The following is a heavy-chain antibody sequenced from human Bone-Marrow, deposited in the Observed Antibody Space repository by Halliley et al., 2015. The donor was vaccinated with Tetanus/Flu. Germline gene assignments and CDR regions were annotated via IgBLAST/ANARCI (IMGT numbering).Heavy chain of an antibody. J-gene: IGHJ6*02. CDR1: GGSISSGGYY. V-gene: IGHV4-31*03. CDR2: IYYSGST. Sequence: TLSLTCTVSGGSISSGGYYWSWIRQHPGKGLEWIGYIYYSGSTYYNPSLKSRATISVDTSKNQFSLKLSSVTAADTAVYYCARGLGDRGYCSSSSCFYYYGMDVWGQGTTVTVSS. D-gene: IGHD2-2*01. CDR3: ARGLGDRGYCSSSSCFYYYGMDV.